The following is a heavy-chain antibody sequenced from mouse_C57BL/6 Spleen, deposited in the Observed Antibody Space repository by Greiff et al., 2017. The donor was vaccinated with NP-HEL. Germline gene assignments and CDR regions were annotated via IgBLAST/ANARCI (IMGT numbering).Heavy chain of an antibody. CDR2: IDPETGGT. D-gene: IGHD4-1*01. CDR3: TRNWD. CDR1: GYTFTDYE. Sequence: QVQLKESGAELVRPGASVTLSCKASGYTFTDYEMHWVKQTPVHGLEWIGAIDPETGGTAYNQKFKGKAILTADKSSSTAYMELRSLTSEDSAVYYCTRNWDWGQGTTLTVSS. V-gene: IGHV1-15*01. J-gene: IGHJ2*01.